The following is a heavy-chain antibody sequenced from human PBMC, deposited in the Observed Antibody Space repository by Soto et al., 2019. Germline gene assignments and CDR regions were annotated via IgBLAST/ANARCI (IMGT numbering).Heavy chain of an antibody. Sequence: PSETLSLTCAVYGGSFSGYYWSWIRQPPGKGLEWIGEIDHSGSTNYNPSLKSRVTISVDTSKNQFSLKLSSVTAADTAVYYCARGLVAAESRGFDPRGQGTLVTVSS. CDR1: GGSFSGYY. CDR3: ARGLVAAESRGFDP. J-gene: IGHJ5*02. D-gene: IGHD6-13*01. V-gene: IGHV4-34*01. CDR2: IDHSGST.